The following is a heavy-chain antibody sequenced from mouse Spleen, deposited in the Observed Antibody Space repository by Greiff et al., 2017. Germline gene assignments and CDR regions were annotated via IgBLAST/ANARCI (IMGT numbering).Heavy chain of an antibody. CDR3: ARGDHYYGTWAY. Sequence: QVQLQQPGAELVRPGSSVKLSCKASGYTFTSYWMHWVKQRPIQGLEWIGNIDPSDSETHYNQKFKDKATLTVDKSSSTAYMQLSSLKSEDSAVYYCARGDHYYGTWAYWGQGTLVTVSA. CDR1: GYTFTSYW. D-gene: IGHD1-2*01. V-gene: IGHV1-52*01. J-gene: IGHJ3*01. CDR2: IDPSDSET.